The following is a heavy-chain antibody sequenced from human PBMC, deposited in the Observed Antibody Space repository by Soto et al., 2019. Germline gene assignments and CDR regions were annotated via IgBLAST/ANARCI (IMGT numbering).Heavy chain of an antibody. CDR2: IIPIFGTA. Sequence: QVQLVQSGAEVKKPGSSVKVSCKASGGTFSSYAISWVRQAPGQGLEWMGGIIPIFGTANYAQKFQGRVTITADESTSTAYMELSSLRSEDTAVYYCARDIVVLVAAGHHDASYIWGQGTMVTVSS. D-gene: IGHD2-15*01. CDR3: ARDIVVLVAAGHHDASYI. CDR1: GGTFSSYA. J-gene: IGHJ3*02. V-gene: IGHV1-69*01.